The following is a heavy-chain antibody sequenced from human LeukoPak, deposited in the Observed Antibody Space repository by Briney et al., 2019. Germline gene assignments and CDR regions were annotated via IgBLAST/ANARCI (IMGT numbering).Heavy chain of an antibody. Sequence: GGSLRLSCATFGFTFSHYGMHWVRQAPGKGLEWVAVIWSDGTNTYYGDPVKGRFTISRDNFQRTVYLQMNSLRAEDTAVYYRAKDAQRGFDYSNSLDKWGQGTLVTVSS. CDR3: AKDAQRGFDYSNSLDK. CDR2: IWSDGTNT. CDR1: GFTFSHYG. V-gene: IGHV3-33*06. D-gene: IGHD4-11*01. J-gene: IGHJ4*02.